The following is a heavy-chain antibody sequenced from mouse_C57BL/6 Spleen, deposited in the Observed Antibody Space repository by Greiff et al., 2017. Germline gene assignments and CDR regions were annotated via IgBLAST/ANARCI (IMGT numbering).Heavy chain of an antibody. CDR3: ARELGYDDAMDY. V-gene: IGHV5-4*01. CDR2: ISDGGSYT. J-gene: IGHJ4*01. Sequence: EVQLVESGGGLVKPGGSLKLSCAASGFTFSSYAMSWVRQTPEKRLEWVATISDGGSYTYYPDNVKGRFTISRDNAKNNLYLQMSHLKSEDTAMYYCARELGYDDAMDYWGQGTSVTVSS. CDR1: GFTFSSYA. D-gene: IGHD2-2*01.